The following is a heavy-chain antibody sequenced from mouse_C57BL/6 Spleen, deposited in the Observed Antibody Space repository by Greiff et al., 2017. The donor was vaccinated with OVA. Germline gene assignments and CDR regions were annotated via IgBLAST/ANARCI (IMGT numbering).Heavy chain of an antibody. V-gene: IGHV1-52*01. J-gene: IGHJ4*01. CDR2: IDPSDSET. D-gene: IGHD2-5*01. CDR3: ARGGDSNYGGAYAMDY. CDR1: GYTFTSYW. Sequence: VQLQQPGAELVRPGSSVKLSCKASGYTFTSYWMHWVKQRPIQGLEWIGNIDPSDSETHYNQKFKDKATLTVDKSSSTAYMQLSSLTSEDSAVYYCARGGDSNYGGAYAMDYWGQGTSVTVSS.